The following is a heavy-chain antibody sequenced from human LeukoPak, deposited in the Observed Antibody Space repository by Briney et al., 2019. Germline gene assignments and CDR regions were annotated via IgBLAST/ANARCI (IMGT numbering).Heavy chain of an antibody. D-gene: IGHD3-10*01. CDR2: ISWNSGSI. CDR1: GFTFDDYA. J-gene: IGHJ6*02. Sequence: GRSLRLSCAASGFTFDDYAMHWVRQAPGKGLEGVSGISWNSGSIVYADSVKGRFTISRDNAKNSLYLQMDSLRAEDTALYYCAKDVAETMVRGAIAHWQYGMDVWGQGTTVTVSS. CDR3: AKDVAETMVRGAIAHWQYGMDV. V-gene: IGHV3-9*01.